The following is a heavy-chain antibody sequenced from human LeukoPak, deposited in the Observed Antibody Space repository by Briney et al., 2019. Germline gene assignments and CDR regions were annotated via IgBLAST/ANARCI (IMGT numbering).Heavy chain of an antibody. Sequence: PSETLSLTCAVSGGSISSSNWWSWVRQPPGKGLEWIGEIYHSGSTNYNPSLKSRVTISVDKSKNQFSLKLSSVTAADTAVYYCALLGRNWNHLYYYYYMDVWGKGTTVTVSS. CDR3: ALLGRNWNHLYYYYYMDV. D-gene: IGHD1-20*01. CDR2: IYHSGST. J-gene: IGHJ6*03. V-gene: IGHV4-4*02. CDR1: GGSISSSNW.